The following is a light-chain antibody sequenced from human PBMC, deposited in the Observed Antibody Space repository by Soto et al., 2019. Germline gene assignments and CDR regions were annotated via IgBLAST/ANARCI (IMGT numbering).Light chain of an antibody. CDR2: GAS. Sequence: EIVLTQSPGTLSLYPGERATLSCRASQSVSSSYLAWYQQKPGQAPRLLIYGASSRATGIPDRFSGSGSGTVFTLTISILEPEDFAVYYCQQYGSSTTFGQGTRLEI. J-gene: IGKJ5*01. CDR3: QQYGSSTT. V-gene: IGKV3-20*01. CDR1: QSVSSSY.